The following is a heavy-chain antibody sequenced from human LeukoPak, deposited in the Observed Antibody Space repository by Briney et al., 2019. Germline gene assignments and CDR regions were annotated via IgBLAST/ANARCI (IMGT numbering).Heavy chain of an antibody. CDR2: INPNSGGT. CDR1: GYTFTGYY. D-gene: IGHD4-23*01. Sequence: ASVKVSCKASGYTFTGYYMHWVRQAPGQGLEWMGWINPNSGGTNYAQKFQGRVTMTRGTSISTAYMELSRLRSDDTAVYYCARDRATVVTSYWFDPWGQGTLVTVSS. J-gene: IGHJ5*02. CDR3: ARDRATVVTSYWFDP. V-gene: IGHV1-2*02.